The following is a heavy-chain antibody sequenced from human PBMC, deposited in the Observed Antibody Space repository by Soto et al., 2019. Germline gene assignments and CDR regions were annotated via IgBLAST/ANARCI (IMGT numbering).Heavy chain of an antibody. CDR3: ARVSWQWLTPHFDY. V-gene: IGHV1-18*01. CDR2: ISAYNGNT. D-gene: IGHD6-19*01. J-gene: IGHJ4*02. CDR1: GYTFTSYG. Sequence: ASVKVSCKASGYTFTSYGISWVRQAPGQGLEWMGWISAYNGNTNYAQKLQGRVTMTTDTSTSTAYMELRSLRSDDSAVYYCARVSWQWLTPHFDYWGQGTLVTVSS.